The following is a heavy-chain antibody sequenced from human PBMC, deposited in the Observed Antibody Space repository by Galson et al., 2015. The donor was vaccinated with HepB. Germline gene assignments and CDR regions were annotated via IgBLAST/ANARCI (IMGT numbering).Heavy chain of an antibody. J-gene: IGHJ4*02. D-gene: IGHD3-22*01. CDR1: GSTFTGYY. CDR3: ARDLDYDSSDDAY. V-gene: IGHV1-2*02. CDR2: INPNSGGT. Sequence: SVKVSCKASGSTFTGYYMHWVRQAPGQGLEWMGWINPNSGGTNYAQKFQGRVTMTRDTSISTAYMELSRLRSDDTAVYYCARDLDYDSSDDAYWGQGTLVTVSS.